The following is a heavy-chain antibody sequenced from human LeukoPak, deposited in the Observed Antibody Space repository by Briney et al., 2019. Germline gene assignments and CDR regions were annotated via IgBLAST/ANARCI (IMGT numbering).Heavy chain of an antibody. J-gene: IGHJ6*03. CDR1: GFTFSSYY. CDR2: ISSSSSYI. D-gene: IGHD3-3*02. V-gene: IGHV3-21*01. Sequence: GGSLRLSCTASGFTFSSYYMNWVRQAPGRGLEWVSSISSSSSYIYYADSVKGRFTIARDNAKNSLYLQMNSLRAEDTAVYYCAKPRGGLAYYMDVWGKGTTVTVSS. CDR3: AKPRGGLAYYMDV.